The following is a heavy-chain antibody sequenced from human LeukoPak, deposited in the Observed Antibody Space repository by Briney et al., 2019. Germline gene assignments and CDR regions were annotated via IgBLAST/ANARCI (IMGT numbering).Heavy chain of an antibody. CDR3: AKGVVAATNAAYYGMDV. Sequence: PGRSLRLSCAASGFTFSNYGMHWVRQAPGKGLEWVAVISYDESDKYYVDSVKGRFTISRDNSKNTLYLQMNSLRPEDTAVYYCAKGVVAATNAAYYGMDVWGQGITVTVSS. D-gene: IGHD2-15*01. CDR2: ISYDESDK. CDR1: GFTFSNYG. V-gene: IGHV3-30*18. J-gene: IGHJ6*02.